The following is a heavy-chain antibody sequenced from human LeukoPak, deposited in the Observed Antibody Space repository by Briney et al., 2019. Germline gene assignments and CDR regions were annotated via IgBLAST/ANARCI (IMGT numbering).Heavy chain of an antibody. Sequence: ASVKVSCKASGGTFSSYAISWVRQAPGRGLEWMGGIIPIFGTASYAQKFQGRVTMTRDTSTSTVYMELSSLRSEDTAVYYCARDHQYGTFDYWGQGTLVTVSS. V-gene: IGHV1-69*05. J-gene: IGHJ4*02. CDR1: GGTFSSYA. CDR3: ARDHQYGTFDY. D-gene: IGHD1-1*01. CDR2: IIPIFGTA.